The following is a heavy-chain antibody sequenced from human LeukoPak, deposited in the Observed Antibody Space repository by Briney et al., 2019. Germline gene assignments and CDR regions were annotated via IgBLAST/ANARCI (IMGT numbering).Heavy chain of an antibody. CDR3: ARDNGSGSYLDY. D-gene: IGHD3-10*01. V-gene: IGHV1-2*02. CDR2: INPNSGGT. Sequence: ASVKVSCKASGYTFTSYDINWVRQATGQGLEWMGWINPNSGGTKYAQKFQGRVTMTRDTSISTAYMELSRLRSDDTAVCYCARDNGSGSYLDYWGQGTLVTVSS. J-gene: IGHJ4*02. CDR1: GYTFTSYD.